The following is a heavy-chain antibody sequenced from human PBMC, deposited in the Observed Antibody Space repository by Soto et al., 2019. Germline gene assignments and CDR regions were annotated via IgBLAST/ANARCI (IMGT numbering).Heavy chain of an antibody. Sequence: GGSLRLSCAASGFTFSSYAMHWVRQAPGKGLEWVAVISYDGSNKDYADSVKGRFTISRDNSKNTLYVQMNSPRAEDTAVYYCARAHDSSGPYFDYWGQGTLVTVSS. V-gene: IGHV3-30-3*01. J-gene: IGHJ4*02. CDR2: ISYDGSNK. D-gene: IGHD3-22*01. CDR1: GFTFSSYA. CDR3: ARAHDSSGPYFDY.